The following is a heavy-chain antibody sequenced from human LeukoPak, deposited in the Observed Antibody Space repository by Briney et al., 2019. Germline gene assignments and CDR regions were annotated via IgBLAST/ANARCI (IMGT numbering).Heavy chain of an antibody. J-gene: IGHJ5*02. D-gene: IGHD2-2*01. CDR2: IYYSGST. V-gene: IGHV4-61*10. CDR3: AGSSLGYCSSTSCLDP. CDR1: GGSISSGSYY. Sequence: PSETLSLTCTVSGGSISSGSYYWSWIRQPAGKGLEWIGYIYYSGSTNYNPSLKSRVTISVDTSKNQFSLKLSSVTAADTAVYYCAGSSLGYCSSTSCLDPWGQGTLVTVSS.